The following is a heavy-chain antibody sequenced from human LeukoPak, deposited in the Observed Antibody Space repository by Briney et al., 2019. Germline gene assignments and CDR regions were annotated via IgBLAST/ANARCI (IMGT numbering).Heavy chain of an antibody. V-gene: IGHV1-8*01. D-gene: IGHD1-26*01. J-gene: IGHJ4*02. CDR3: ARGWASIVGATGEDGDY. CDR2: MNPNSGNT. CDR1: GYTFTSYD. Sequence: ASVKVFCKASGYTFTSYDINWVRQATGQGLEWMGWMNPNSGNTGYAQKFQGRVTMTRNTSISTAYMELSSLRSEDTAVYYCARGWASIVGATGEDGDYWGQGTLVTVSS.